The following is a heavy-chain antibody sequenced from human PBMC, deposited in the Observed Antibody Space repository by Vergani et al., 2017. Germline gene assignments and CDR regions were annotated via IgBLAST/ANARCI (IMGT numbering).Heavy chain of an antibody. Sequence: QVQLVQSGAEVKKPGSSVKVSCKASGGTFSSYTISWVRQAPGQGLEWMGWISAYNGNTNYAQKLQGRVTMTTDTSTSTAYMELRSLRSDDTAVYYCAIVDGGPYYFDYWGLGTLVTVSS. J-gene: IGHJ4*02. CDR2: ISAYNGNT. V-gene: IGHV1-18*01. D-gene: IGHD5-24*01. CDR3: AIVDGGPYYFDY. CDR1: GGTFSSYT.